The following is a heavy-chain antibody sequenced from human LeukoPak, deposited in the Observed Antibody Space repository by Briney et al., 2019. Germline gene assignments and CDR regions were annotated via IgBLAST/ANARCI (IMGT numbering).Heavy chain of an antibody. J-gene: IGHJ3*02. CDR3: ARVSRGPRGAFDI. CDR2: ISSSSSYI. Sequence: PGGSLRLSCAASGFTFSSYSMHWVRQAPGKGLEWVSSISSSSSYIYYADSVKGRFTISRDNAKNSLYLQMNSLRAEDTAVYYCARVSRGPRGAFDIWGQGTMVTVSS. V-gene: IGHV3-21*01. CDR1: GFTFSSYS.